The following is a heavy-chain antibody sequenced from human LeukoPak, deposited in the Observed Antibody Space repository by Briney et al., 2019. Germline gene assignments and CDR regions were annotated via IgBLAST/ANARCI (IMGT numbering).Heavy chain of an antibody. CDR2: VGVSGITT. CDR3: ATLRWHDNVFDI. Sequence: PGGSLRLSCAASGFTFSSYGMTWVRQAPGKGLEWVSDVGVSGITTYYRNSVKGRFTISRDNSKNTLYLQMDSLRADDTAVYYCATLRWHDNVFDIWGQGTLVTVSS. J-gene: IGHJ3*02. D-gene: IGHD3-9*01. V-gene: IGHV3-23*01. CDR1: GFTFSSYG.